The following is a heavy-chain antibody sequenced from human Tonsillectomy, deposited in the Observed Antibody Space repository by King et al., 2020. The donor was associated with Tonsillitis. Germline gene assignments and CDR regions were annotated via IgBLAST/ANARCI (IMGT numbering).Heavy chain of an antibody. CDR2: IWYDGFNK. V-gene: IGHV3-33*01. D-gene: IGHD2-2*01. Sequence: VQLVESGGGVVQPGRSLRLSCAASGFTFSNYGMHWVRQAPGKGLEWVAVIWYDGFNKDYADSVKGRFTISRDNSNNTLNLQMNSLRAVDTAVYYCARDSCSRTSCYVDSWGQGTLVIVSS. J-gene: IGHJ5*01. CDR3: ARDSCSRTSCYVDS. CDR1: GFTFSNYG.